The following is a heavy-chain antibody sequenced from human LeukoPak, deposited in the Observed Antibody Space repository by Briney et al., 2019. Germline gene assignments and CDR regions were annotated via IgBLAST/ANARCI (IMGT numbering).Heavy chain of an antibody. CDR2: IYHSGST. Sequence: SETLSLTCAVSGYSISSDYYWGWIRQPPGKGLEWIGTIYHSGSTYYNLSLKNRVTISMDTSKNQFSLNLSSVTAADTAVYYCARAWATYYYYMDVWGKGTTVTVSS. D-gene: IGHD5-12*01. CDR1: GYSISSDYY. CDR3: ARAWATYYYYMDV. J-gene: IGHJ6*03. V-gene: IGHV4-38-2*01.